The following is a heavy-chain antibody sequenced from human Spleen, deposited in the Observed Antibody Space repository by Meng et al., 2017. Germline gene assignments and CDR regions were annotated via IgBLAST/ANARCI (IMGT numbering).Heavy chain of an antibody. J-gene: IGHJ4*02. D-gene: IGHD6-19*01. CDR3: ARGRNTQQWLVGRKVTDY. CDR2: IKHSGST. Sequence: QVHLEQWGAGLLKPSETLSLTCAVYGGSLSGYYWSWIRQPPGRGLEWIGQIKHSGSTIYNPSLKSRVTISVDTSKNQFSLKLSSVTAADTAVYYCARGRNTQQWLVGRKVTDYWGQGTLVTVSS. CDR1: GGSLSGYY. V-gene: IGHV4-34*02.